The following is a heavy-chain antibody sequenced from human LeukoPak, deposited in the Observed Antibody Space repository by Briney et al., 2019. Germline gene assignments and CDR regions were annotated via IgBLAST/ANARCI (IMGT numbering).Heavy chain of an antibody. J-gene: IGHJ4*02. V-gene: IGHV3-74*03. CDR1: GFTFSSYW. CDR2: INSDGNSI. Sequence: GGSLRLSCAASGFTFSSYWMHWVRQAPGKGLVWVSRINSDGNSITYADSVKGRFTMSRDNAKNTLYLQMNSLRVEDTAVYYCAREGRVSGYDFYCWGQGTLVTVSS. CDR3: AREGRVSGYDFYC. D-gene: IGHD5-12*01.